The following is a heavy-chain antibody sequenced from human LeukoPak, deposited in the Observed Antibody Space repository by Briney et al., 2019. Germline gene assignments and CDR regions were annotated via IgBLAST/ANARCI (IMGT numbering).Heavy chain of an antibody. CDR3: ARESLPYYDFWSGYRGGWFDP. V-gene: IGHV3-7*01. Sequence: GGSLTLSCAASGFTFSSYWMSWVRQAPGKGLEWVANIKQDGSEKYYVDSVKGRFTISRDNAKNSLYLQMNSLRAEDTAVYYCARESLPYYDFWSGYRGGWFDPWGQGTLVTVSS. CDR1: GFTFSSYW. J-gene: IGHJ5*02. D-gene: IGHD3-3*01. CDR2: IKQDGSEK.